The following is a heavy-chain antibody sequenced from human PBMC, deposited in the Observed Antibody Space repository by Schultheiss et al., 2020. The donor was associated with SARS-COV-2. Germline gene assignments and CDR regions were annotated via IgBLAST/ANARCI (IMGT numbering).Heavy chain of an antibody. CDR3: ARVGEHYDILTGYYMDWFDP. CDR1: GGSISSYY. V-gene: IGHV4-34*01. Sequence: SETLSLTCTVSGGSISSYYWSWIRQPPGKGLEWIGEINHSGSTNYNPSLKSRVTISVDTSKNQFSLKLSSVTAADTAVYYCARVGEHYDILTGYYMDWFDPWGQGTLVTVSS. D-gene: IGHD3-9*01. J-gene: IGHJ5*02. CDR2: INHSGST.